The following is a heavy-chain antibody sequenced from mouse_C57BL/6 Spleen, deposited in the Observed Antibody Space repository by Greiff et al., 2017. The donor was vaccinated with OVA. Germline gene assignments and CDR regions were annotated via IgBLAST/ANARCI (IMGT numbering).Heavy chain of an antibody. Sequence: QVQLKESGAELVRPGASVTLSCKASGYTFTDYEMHWVKQTPVHGLEWIGAIDPETGGTAYNQKFQGKAILTADKSSSTAYMELRSLTSEDSAVYYCTRSGSLGPMDYWGQGTSVTVSS. J-gene: IGHJ4*01. CDR2: IDPETGGT. CDR1: GYTFTDYE. CDR3: TRSGSLGPMDY. V-gene: IGHV1-15*01. D-gene: IGHD4-1*01.